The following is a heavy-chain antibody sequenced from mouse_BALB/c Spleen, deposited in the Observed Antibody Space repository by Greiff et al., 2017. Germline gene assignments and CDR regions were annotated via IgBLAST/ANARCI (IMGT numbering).Heavy chain of an antibody. D-gene: IGHD1-1*01. CDR1: GFTFSSYA. J-gene: IGHJ4*01. CDR3: ARGSSSYAMDY. V-gene: IGHV5-9-1*01. Sequence: EVMLVESGGGLVKPGGSLKLSCAASGFTFSSYAMSWVRQTPEKRLEWVATISSGGSYTYYPDSVKGRFTISRDNAKNTLYLQMSSLRSEDTAMYYCARGSSSYAMDYWGQGTSVTVSS. CDR2: ISSGGSYT.